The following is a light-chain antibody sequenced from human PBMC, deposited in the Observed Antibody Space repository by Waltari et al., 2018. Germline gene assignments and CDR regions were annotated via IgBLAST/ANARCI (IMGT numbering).Light chain of an antibody. CDR1: SNDVGIHNF. CDR3: SSYTRDNAV. Sequence: QSALTQPASVSGSPGQSITVSCTGISNDVGIHNFVSWYQHHPGKAPTVVIYDVSYRPSGVSDRFAGSKSGNTASLTSSGLQAEDEADYYCSSYTRDNAVFGGGTKLTVL. V-gene: IGLV2-14*03. J-gene: IGLJ3*02. CDR2: DVS.